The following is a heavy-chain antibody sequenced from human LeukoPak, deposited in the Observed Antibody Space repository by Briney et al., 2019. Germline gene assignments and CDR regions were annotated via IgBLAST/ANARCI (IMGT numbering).Heavy chain of an antibody. CDR2: IIPILGIA. CDR3: ARWTTPSFDY. D-gene: IGHD4-11*01. CDR1: GGTFSSYA. Sequence: SVKVSCKASGGTFSSYAISWVRQAPGQGLEWMGRIIPILGIANYAQKFQGRVTITADKSTSTVYMELSSLRSEDSAVYYCARWTTPSFDYWGQGPLVTVSS. V-gene: IGHV1-69*04. J-gene: IGHJ4*02.